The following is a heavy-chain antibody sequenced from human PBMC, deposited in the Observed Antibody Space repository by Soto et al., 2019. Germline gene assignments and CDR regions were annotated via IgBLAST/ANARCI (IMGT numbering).Heavy chain of an antibody. Sequence: WESLKISCKCSGDTFTNYWIILVRQMPGKGLEWMGRIDPSDSYTNYSPSFQGHVTFSAGKSISTAYLQWSSLKASDTAMYYCASQGNDILTGLYG. CDR1: GDTFTNYW. CDR2: IDPSDSYT. CDR3: ASQGNDILTGLYG. J-gene: IGHJ6*01. V-gene: IGHV5-10-1*01. D-gene: IGHD3-9*01.